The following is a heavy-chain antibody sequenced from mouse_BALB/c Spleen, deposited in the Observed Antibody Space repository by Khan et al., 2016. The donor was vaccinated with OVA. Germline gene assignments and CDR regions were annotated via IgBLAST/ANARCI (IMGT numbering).Heavy chain of an antibody. Sequence: VQLKESGGGVVKPGGSLKLSCTASGFGFSSYDMSWVRQTPEKRLEWVAYISSGGDSTYSPDTVKGRFTISRDNAKNTLYLQMSSLKSEDTAMYYCTRRPGYFDVWGAGTTVTVSS. CDR1: GFGFSSYD. V-gene: IGHV5-12-1*01. CDR2: ISSGGDST. CDR3: TRRPGYFDV. J-gene: IGHJ1*01.